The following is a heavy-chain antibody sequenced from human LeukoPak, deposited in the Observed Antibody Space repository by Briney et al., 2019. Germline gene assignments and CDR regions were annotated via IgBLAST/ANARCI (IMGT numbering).Heavy chain of an antibody. CDR2: ISGSGGST. D-gene: IGHD1-26*01. CDR1: GFTFNTYA. Sequence: PGGSLRLSCAASGFTFNTYAISWVRHGPGKGLEWVSGISGSGGSTYYADSVKGRFTISRDNSKNSLYLQMNSLGAEDTAVYYCAKVVGSIIYYFDYWGQGTLVTVSS. V-gene: IGHV3-23*01. CDR3: AKVVGSIIYYFDY. J-gene: IGHJ4*02.